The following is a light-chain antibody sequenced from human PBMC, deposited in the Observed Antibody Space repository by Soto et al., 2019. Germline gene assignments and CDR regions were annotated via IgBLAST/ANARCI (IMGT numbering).Light chain of an antibody. Sequence: IVLTQSLSTLSLSPGERATLSCRASQSVSSYLAWYQQKPGQAPRLLIHGASSRATGIPDRFSGSGSGTEFTLTISRLEPEDFALYYCQQHDILPITFGQGTRMEIK. CDR2: GAS. V-gene: IGKV3-20*01. J-gene: IGKJ5*01. CDR3: QQHDILPIT. CDR1: QSVSSY.